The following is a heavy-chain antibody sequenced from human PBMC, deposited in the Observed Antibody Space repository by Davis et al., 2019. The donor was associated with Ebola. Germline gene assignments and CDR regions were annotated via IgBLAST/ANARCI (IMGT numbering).Heavy chain of an antibody. J-gene: IGHJ4*02. CDR1: GFTFSTNY. D-gene: IGHD1-26*01. CDR3: AKHYSGSYCQDS. Sequence: GESLKISCAASGFTFSTNYMSWVRQAPGKGLAWVSTFPGSGGGPSYADSVKGRFTFSRDNSQSTLYLHMNTLRVEDTAIYDCAKHYSGSYCQDSWGQGTLVTVSS. V-gene: IGHV3-23*01. CDR2: FPGSGGGP.